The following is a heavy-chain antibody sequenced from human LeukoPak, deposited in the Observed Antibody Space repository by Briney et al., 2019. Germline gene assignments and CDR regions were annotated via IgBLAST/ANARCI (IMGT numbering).Heavy chain of an antibody. D-gene: IGHD1-14*01. J-gene: IGHJ5*02. CDR1: GDSMSGYY. Sequence: DPSETLSLTCSVSGDSMSGYYWSWIRQPPGKGLEWIGYMYYSGTTNYNSSLKSRVTISADTSKNHFSLKLYSVTAADTAVYYCARHDNYPGFGRGFDPWGQGTLVTVSS. CDR3: ARHDNYPGFGRGFDP. V-gene: IGHV4-59*08. CDR2: MYYSGTT.